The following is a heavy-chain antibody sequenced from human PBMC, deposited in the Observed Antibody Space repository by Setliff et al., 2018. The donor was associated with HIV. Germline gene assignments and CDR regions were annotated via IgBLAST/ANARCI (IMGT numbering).Heavy chain of an antibody. Sequence: PGGSLRLSCAASGFTFNNYDMHWVRQATGKGLEWVSGIDTNGNTYYPGSVKGRFTISRENAKNSLYLQMNSLRAGDTAVYYCTRRAGYTSSWYREDYYYGMDVWGQGTTVTVSS. D-gene: IGHD6-13*01. CDR3: TRRAGYTSSWYREDYYYGMDV. V-gene: IGHV3-13*01. CDR2: IDTNGNT. J-gene: IGHJ6*02. CDR1: GFTFNNYD.